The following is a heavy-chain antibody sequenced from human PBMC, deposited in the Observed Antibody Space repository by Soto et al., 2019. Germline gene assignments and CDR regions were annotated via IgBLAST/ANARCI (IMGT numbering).Heavy chain of an antibody. CDR2: LSGSGGTT. CDR1: GFTFSTYA. V-gene: IGHV3-23*01. CDR3: AKQRAGYGSGSDTFYVDF. D-gene: IGHD3-10*01. J-gene: IGHJ4*02. Sequence: EVQLLVSGGGLVQPGGSLRLSCSTSGFTFSTYAMNWVRQAPGKGLEWVSALSGSGGTTYYADSVRGRFTISRDNSKNTLFLQMSSLRAEDTALYYCAKQRAGYGSGSDTFYVDFWGQGTLVTVSS.